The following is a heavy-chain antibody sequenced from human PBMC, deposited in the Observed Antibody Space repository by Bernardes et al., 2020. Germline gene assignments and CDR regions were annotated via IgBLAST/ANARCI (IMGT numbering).Heavy chain of an antibody. CDR1: GGSISSYY. Sequence: SETLSLTCTVSGGSISSYYWSWIRQPPGKGLEWIGYIYYSGSTNYNPSLKSRVTISVDTSKNQFSLKLSSVTAADTAVYYGARSVTAPGGRDAFDIWGQGTMVTVSS. CDR2: IYYSGST. D-gene: IGHD4-17*01. CDR3: ARSVTAPGGRDAFDI. J-gene: IGHJ3*02. V-gene: IGHV4-59*01.